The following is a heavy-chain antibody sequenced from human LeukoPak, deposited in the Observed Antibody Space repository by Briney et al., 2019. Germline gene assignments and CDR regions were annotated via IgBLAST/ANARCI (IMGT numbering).Heavy chain of an antibody. J-gene: IGHJ4*02. CDR3: AKGMGPKLNYYGSGN. Sequence: GGSLRLSCAASGFTFSDYYMSWVRQAPGKGLEWVSAISGSGGSTYHADSVKGRFTISRDNSKNTLYLQMNSLRAEDTAVYYCAKGMGPKLNYYGSGNWGQGTLVTVSS. V-gene: IGHV3-23*01. CDR1: GFTFSDYY. CDR2: ISGSGGST. D-gene: IGHD3-10*01.